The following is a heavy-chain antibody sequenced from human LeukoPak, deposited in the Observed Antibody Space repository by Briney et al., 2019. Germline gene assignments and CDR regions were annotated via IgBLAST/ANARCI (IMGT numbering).Heavy chain of an antibody. V-gene: IGHV3-74*01. J-gene: IGHJ6*02. D-gene: IGHD3-16*02. Sequence: GGSLRLSCAASGFTFSRYWIHWVRQAPGKGLEWVSRINPDGSTTTYADSVKGRFTISRDNAKNSLYLQMNSLRAEDTAVYYCARDVITFGGVILTGEGMDVWGQGTTVTVSS. CDR3: ARDVITFGGVILTGEGMDV. CDR1: GFTFSRYW. CDR2: INPDGSTT.